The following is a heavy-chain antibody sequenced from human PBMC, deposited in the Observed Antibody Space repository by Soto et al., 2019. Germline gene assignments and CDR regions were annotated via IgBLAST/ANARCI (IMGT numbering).Heavy chain of an antibody. CDR2: IRSKANSYAT. CDR3: TGFRGNYHDSSGYYFST. D-gene: IGHD3-22*01. CDR1: GFTFSVSA. V-gene: IGHV3-73*01. J-gene: IGHJ4*02. Sequence: EVPLVESGGGLVQPGGSLKLSCAASGFTFSVSAMHWVRQASGKGLEWVGRIRSKANSYATAYAASVTGRFTISRDDSKDTAYLQMNSLQTEDTAVYYCTGFRGNYHDSSGYYFSTWGQGTLVTVAS.